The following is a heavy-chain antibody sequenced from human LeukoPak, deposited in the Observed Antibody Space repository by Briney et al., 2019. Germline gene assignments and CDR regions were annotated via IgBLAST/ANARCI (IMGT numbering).Heavy chain of an antibody. CDR1: GYTFTQFA. CDR2: IIPIFGTA. J-gene: IGHJ4*02. CDR3: ARESRPNMIVATTY. V-gene: IGHV1-69*13. Sequence: GASVKVSCKTSGYTFTQFAISWVRQAPGQGLEWMGGIIPIFGTANYAQKFQGRVTITADESTSTAYMELSSLRSEDTAVYYCARESRPNMIVATTYWGQGTLVTVSS. D-gene: IGHD5-12*01.